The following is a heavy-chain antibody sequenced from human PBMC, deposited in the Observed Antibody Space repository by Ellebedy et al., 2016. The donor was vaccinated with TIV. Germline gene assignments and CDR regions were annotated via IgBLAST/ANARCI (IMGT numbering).Heavy chain of an antibody. CDR2: IYYSWST. CDR3: ATLLSHLDY. Sequence: MPSETLSLTCTVSGGSISSYYWNWIRQPPGKGLEWIGSIYYSWSTNYNPSLKSRVTISVDTSKNQFSLKLSSVTAADTAVYYCATLLSHLDYWGQGTLVTVSS. J-gene: IGHJ4*02. V-gene: IGHV4-59*01. CDR1: GGSISSYY. D-gene: IGHD3-16*02.